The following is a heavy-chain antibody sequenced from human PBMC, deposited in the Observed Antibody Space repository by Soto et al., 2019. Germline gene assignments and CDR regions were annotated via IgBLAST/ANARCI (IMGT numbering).Heavy chain of an antibody. J-gene: IGHJ5*02. Sequence: ASVKVSCKVSGYTLTELSMHWVRQAPGKGLEWMGGFDPEDGETIYAQKFQGRVTMTEDTSTDTAYMELSSLRSEDTAVYYCATSTMVRGVISYNWFDPWGQGTLVTVSS. CDR1: GYTLTELS. CDR3: ATSTMVRGVISYNWFDP. V-gene: IGHV1-24*01. CDR2: FDPEDGET. D-gene: IGHD3-10*01.